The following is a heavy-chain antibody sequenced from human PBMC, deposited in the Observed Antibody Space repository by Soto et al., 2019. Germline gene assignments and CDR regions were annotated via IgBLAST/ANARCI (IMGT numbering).Heavy chain of an antibody. CDR2: IWYDGSNK. Sequence: GGSLRLSCAASGFTFSSYGMHWVRQAPGKGLEWVAVIWYDGSNKYYADSVKGRFTISRDNSKNTLCLQMNSLRAEDTAVYYCARDQYDSGGDAFDIWGQGTMVTVSS. CDR1: GFTFSSYG. CDR3: ARDQYDSGGDAFDI. J-gene: IGHJ3*02. V-gene: IGHV3-33*01. D-gene: IGHD3-22*01.